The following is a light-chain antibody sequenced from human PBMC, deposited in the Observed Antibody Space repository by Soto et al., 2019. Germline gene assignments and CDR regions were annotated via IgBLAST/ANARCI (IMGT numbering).Light chain of an antibody. J-gene: IGKJ1*01. V-gene: IGKV3-15*01. Sequence: EIVMTQSPATLSVSPGERATLSCRASQSVSSNLAWYQQKPGQAPRLLIYSAFTRATGIPARFSGSGPGTEFTLTISSLQSEDFAVYYCQQYNKWPPWTFGQGTKVDIK. CDR1: QSVSSN. CDR3: QQYNKWPPWT. CDR2: SAF.